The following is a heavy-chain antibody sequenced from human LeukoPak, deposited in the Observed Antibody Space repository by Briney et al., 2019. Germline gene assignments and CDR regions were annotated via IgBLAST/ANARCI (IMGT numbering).Heavy chain of an antibody. CDR3: ARDRGSGSYYVD. Sequence: SVMVSCKASGGTFSSYAISWVRQAPGQGLEWMGGIIPIFGTANYAQKFQGRVTITADKSTSTAYMELSSLRSEDTAVYYCARDRGSGSYYVDWGKGTLVTVSS. D-gene: IGHD3-10*01. CDR2: IIPIFGTA. V-gene: IGHV1-69*06. CDR1: GGTFSSYA. J-gene: IGHJ4*02.